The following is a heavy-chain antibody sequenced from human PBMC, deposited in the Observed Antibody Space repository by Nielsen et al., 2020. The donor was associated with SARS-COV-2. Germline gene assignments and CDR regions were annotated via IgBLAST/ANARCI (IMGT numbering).Heavy chain of an antibody. Sequence: GESLKISCAASGFSFSNYNMHWVRQAPGKGLEWVALIWYDGSTKYYLDSVKGRFTISRDNAKNTLYLQMNSLRAEDTAVYYCARESYSWSWYGPDYWGQGTQVTVSS. CDR1: GFSFSNYN. CDR3: ARESYSWSWYGPDY. V-gene: IGHV3-33*01. CDR2: IWYDGSTK. J-gene: IGHJ4*02. D-gene: IGHD1-26*01.